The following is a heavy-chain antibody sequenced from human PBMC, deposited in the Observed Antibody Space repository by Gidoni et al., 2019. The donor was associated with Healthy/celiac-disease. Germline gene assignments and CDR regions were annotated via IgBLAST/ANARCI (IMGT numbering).Heavy chain of an antibody. D-gene: IGHD1-26*01. Sequence: EVQLVESGGGLVKPGGSLRLSCAASGFPFSNAWMSWVRQAPGKGLEWVGRIKSKTDGGTTDYAAPVKGRFTISRDDSKNTLYLQMNSLKTEDTAVYYCTTEGAWDHWFDPWGQGTLVTVSS. CDR1: GFPFSNAW. J-gene: IGHJ5*02. V-gene: IGHV3-15*01. CDR2: IKSKTDGGTT. CDR3: TTEGAWDHWFDP.